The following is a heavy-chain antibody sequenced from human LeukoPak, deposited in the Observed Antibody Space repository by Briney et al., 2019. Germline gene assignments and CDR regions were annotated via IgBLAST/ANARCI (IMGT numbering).Heavy chain of an antibody. CDR3: ARVGRSGGSGSYDY. Sequence: GASVKVSCKASGGTFSSYAISWVRQAPGQGLEWMGGIIPIFGTANYAQKFQGRVTITADKSTSTAYMELSSLRSEDTAVYYCARVGRSGGSGSYDYWGQGTLVTVSS. D-gene: IGHD3-10*01. CDR1: GGTFSSYA. CDR2: IIPIFGTA. J-gene: IGHJ4*02. V-gene: IGHV1-69*06.